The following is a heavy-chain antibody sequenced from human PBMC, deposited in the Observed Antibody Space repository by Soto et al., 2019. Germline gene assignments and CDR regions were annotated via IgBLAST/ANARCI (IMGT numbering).Heavy chain of an antibody. CDR2: IYYSGST. CDR1: GGSISSGGYS. Sequence: SGTLSLTCAVSGGSISSGGYSWSWIRQPPGKGLEWIGYIYYSGSTNYNPSLKSRVTISVDTSKNQFSLKLSSVTAVDTAVYYCARGRIQLWYSFDYWGQGTLVTVSS. J-gene: IGHJ4*02. CDR3: ARGRIQLWYSFDY. V-gene: IGHV4-61*08. D-gene: IGHD5-18*01.